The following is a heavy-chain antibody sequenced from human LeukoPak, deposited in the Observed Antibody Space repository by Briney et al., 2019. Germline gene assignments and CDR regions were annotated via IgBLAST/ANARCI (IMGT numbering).Heavy chain of an antibody. CDR2: ISSSSSYI. CDR1: GFTFSSYS. V-gene: IGHV3-21*01. Sequence: GGSLRLSCAAYGFTFSSYSMNWVRQAPGKGLEWVSSISSSSSYIYYADSVKGRFTISRDNAKNSLYLQMNSLRAEDTAVYYCARVGLFLEWSGLDYWGQGTLVTVSS. J-gene: IGHJ4*02. CDR3: ARVGLFLEWSGLDY. D-gene: IGHD3-3*01.